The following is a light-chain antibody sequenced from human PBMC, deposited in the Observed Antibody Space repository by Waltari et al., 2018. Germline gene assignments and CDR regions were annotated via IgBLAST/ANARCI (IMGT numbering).Light chain of an antibody. CDR1: QTVGSSS. J-gene: IGKJ1*01. Sequence: EIVLTQSPGTASLSPGERVTLSCRASQTVGSSSVAWYQQNPGQAPRLVIYRASKRATGIPDRFSGSGSGTDFSLTISRLEPEDFAVYYCQQHGTLPATFGQGTKVEIK. CDR3: QQHGTLPAT. V-gene: IGKV3-20*01. CDR2: RAS.